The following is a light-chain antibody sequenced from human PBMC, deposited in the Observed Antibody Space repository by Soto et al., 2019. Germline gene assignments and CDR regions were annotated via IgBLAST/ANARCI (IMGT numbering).Light chain of an antibody. CDR3: AAWDDSRNKV. V-gene: IGLV1-44*01. Sequence: QSALTQPPSASGTPWQRVTISCSGSSSNIGSNTVNWYQQLPGTAPKLLIYNNDQRPSGVPDRFSGSKSGTSASLAISGLQSEDEADYYCAAWDDSRNKVFGSGTKVTVL. J-gene: IGLJ1*01. CDR2: NND. CDR1: SSNIGSNT.